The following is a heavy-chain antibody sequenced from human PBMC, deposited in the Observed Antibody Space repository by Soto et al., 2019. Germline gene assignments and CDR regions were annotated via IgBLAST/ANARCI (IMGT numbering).Heavy chain of an antibody. V-gene: IGHV3-21*01. J-gene: IGHJ6*02. CDR3: AREKCSSTSCNHGMDV. CDR2: ITTTSTYK. Sequence: EVQLVESGGGLVKPGGSLRLSCVASAFTFNNFPMHWVRQAPGKGLQWLASITTTSTYKYYADSVKGRFIISGDNAKNSLYLELTNLRSEDTAVYYCAREKCSSTSCNHGMDVWGLGTTVSVSS. CDR1: AFTFNNFP. D-gene: IGHD2-2*01.